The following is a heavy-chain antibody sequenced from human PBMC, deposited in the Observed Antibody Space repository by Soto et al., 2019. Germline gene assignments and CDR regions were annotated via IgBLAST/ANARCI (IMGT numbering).Heavy chain of an antibody. CDR3: TVGHYGD. CDR1: GLTARNVY. J-gene: IGHJ4*02. D-gene: IGHD4-17*01. V-gene: IGHV3-15*01. Sequence: EVHLVASGGGLVQPGGSLRLSCPASGLTARNVYLSWVRQPPGKGLEWVGHVKREVDGGTVDYGAPVKGRFTISRDDSENTLYLQMNSLKSEDTAVYYCTVGHYGDWGQGTLVTVSS. CDR2: VKREVDGGTV.